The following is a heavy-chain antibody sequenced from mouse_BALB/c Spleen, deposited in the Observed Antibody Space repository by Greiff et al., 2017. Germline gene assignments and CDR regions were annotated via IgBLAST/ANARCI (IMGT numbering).Heavy chain of an antibody. CDR1: GFNIKDTY. J-gene: IGHJ1*01. CDR2: IDPANGNT. V-gene: IGHV14-3*02. Sequence: VHVKQSGAELVKPGASVKLSCTASGFNIKDTYMHWVKQRPEQGLEWIGRIDPANGNTKYDPKFQGKATITADTSSNTAYLQLSSLTSEDTAVYYCARWEIQAGYFDVWGAGTTVTVSS. D-gene: IGHD3-2*02. CDR3: ARWEIQAGYFDV.